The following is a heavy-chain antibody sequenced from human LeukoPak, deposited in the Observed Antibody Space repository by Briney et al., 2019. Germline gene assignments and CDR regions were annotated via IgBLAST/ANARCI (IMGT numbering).Heavy chain of an antibody. V-gene: IGHV4-39*07. CDR1: GGSISSSSYY. CDR3: ASLSQLRGYSYGYFRYYYYMDV. D-gene: IGHD5-18*01. Sequence: KPSETLSLTCTVSGGSISSSSYYWGWIRQPPGKGLEWIGEIYHSGSTNYNPSLKSRVTISVDKSKNQFSLKLSSVTAADTAVYYCASLSQLRGYSYGYFRYYYYMDVWGKGTTVTVSS. CDR2: IYHSGST. J-gene: IGHJ6*03.